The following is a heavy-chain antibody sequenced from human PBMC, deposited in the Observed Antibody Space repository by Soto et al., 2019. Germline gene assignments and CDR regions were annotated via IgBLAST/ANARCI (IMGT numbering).Heavy chain of an antibody. V-gene: IGHV5-51*01. CDR1: GYNFAGYW. CDR2: IYPSYSDT. J-gene: IGHJ4*02. D-gene: IGHD3-3*01. Sequence: GESLKISCKGSGYNFAGYWIAWVRQMPGKGLELMGIIYPSYSDTRYRPSFQGQVTISAXXXXSXXXLXWXXLRXSXTAMYYCARGGVSTRTFDYWGQGTPVTVSS. CDR3: ARGGVSTRTFDY.